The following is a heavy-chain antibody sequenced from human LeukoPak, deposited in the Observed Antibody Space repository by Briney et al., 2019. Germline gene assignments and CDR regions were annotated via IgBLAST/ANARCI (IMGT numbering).Heavy chain of an antibody. CDR2: IKSKTDGGTT. Sequence: GGPLRLSCAASGFTFSNTWMSWVRRAPGKGLEWVGRIKSKTDGGTTDYAAPVKGRFTISRDDSKNTLYLQMNSLKTEDTAVYYCTLMTTVITRGVYWGQGTLVTVSS. V-gene: IGHV3-15*01. J-gene: IGHJ4*02. CDR1: GFTFSNTW. CDR3: TLMTTVITRGVY. D-gene: IGHD4-11*01.